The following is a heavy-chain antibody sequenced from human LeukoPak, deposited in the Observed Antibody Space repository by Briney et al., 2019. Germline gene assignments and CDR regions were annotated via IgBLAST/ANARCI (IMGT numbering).Heavy chain of an antibody. CDR3: AKRVPYSSSSVYFDA. V-gene: IGHV3-23*01. Sequence: GGSLRLSCAASGFTFSTYGMNWVRQAPGKGLEWVSSISDTGRDTYYADSVKGRFTISRDDSKNTVFLQMNSLRAEDTAVYFCAKRVPYSSSSVYFDAWGQGTLVTVSS. CDR2: ISDTGRDT. J-gene: IGHJ4*02. D-gene: IGHD6-6*01. CDR1: GFTFSTYG.